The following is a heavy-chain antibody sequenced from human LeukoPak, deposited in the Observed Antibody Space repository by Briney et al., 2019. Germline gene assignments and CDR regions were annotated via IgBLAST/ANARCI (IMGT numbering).Heavy chain of an antibody. V-gene: IGHV1-46*01. CDR1: GYTFTSYY. CDR3: ARAVAGTLYYYYYYGMDV. Sequence: ASVKVSCKASGYTFTSYYMHWVRQAPGQGLEWMGIINPSGGSTSYAQKFQGRVTMTRDTSTSTVYMELSSLRSDDTAVYYCARAVAGTLYYYYYYGMDVWGQGTTVTVSS. CDR2: INPSGGST. J-gene: IGHJ6*02. D-gene: IGHD6-19*01.